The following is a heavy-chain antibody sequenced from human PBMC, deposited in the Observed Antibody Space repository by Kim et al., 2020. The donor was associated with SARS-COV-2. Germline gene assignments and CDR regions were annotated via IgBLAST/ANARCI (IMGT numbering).Heavy chain of an antibody. D-gene: IGHD3-9*01. CDR1: GFSFSNNW. J-gene: IGHJ6*03. V-gene: IGHV3-7*01. CDR2: IKQDGSEK. CDR3: ARPLNGADFWTPGFV. Sequence: GGSLRLSCAASGFSFSNNWMSWVRQAPGKGLEWVANIKQDGSEKYYVDSVKGRFTISRDNAKNSVYLQMNSLRAEDTAVYYCARPLNGADFWTPGFVWG.